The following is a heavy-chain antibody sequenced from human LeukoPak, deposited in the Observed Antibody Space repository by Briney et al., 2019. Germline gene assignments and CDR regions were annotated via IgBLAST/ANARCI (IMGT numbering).Heavy chain of an antibody. V-gene: IGHV3-30*02. J-gene: IGHJ6*03. D-gene: IGHD3-10*01. CDR1: GVTFSTYG. CDR2: IRDDGNNK. Sequence: GGALRLSCAASGVTFSTYGMHWVREAPGKGLEWVAFIRDDGNNKYYGDTVKGRITISRDNFKNTLYLQMNRLRAEDTAVYYCAKPRDWFGENYYMDVWGKGTTVTVSS. CDR3: AKPRDWFGENYYMDV.